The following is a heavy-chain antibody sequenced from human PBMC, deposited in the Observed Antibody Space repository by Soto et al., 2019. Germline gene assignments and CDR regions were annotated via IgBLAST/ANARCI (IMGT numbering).Heavy chain of an antibody. CDR2: IYPGDSDT. CDR3: ARHSIITGTTLDY. CDR1: GYSFTSYW. V-gene: IGHV5-51*01. J-gene: IGHJ4*02. Sequence: RGESLKISCKGSGYSFTSYWIGWVRQMPGKGLEWMGIIYPGDSDTRYSPSFQGQVTISADKSISTAYLQWSSLKASDTAMYYCARHSIITGTTLDYWGQGTLVTVSS. D-gene: IGHD1-20*01.